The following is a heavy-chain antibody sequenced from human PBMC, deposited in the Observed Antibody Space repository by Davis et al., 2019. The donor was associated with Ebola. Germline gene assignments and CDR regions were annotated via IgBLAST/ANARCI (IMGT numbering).Heavy chain of an antibody. D-gene: IGHD6-13*01. CDR3: ARRGGQAAVYYYYGMDV. CDR2: IYPGDSDT. Sequence: PGGSLRLSCKGSGYSFTSYWIGWVRQMPGKGLEWMGIIYPGDSDTRYSPSFQGQVTISADKSISTAYLQWSSLKASDTAMYYCARRGGQAAVYYYYGMDVWGQGTTVTVSS. J-gene: IGHJ6*02. CDR1: GYSFTSYW. V-gene: IGHV5-51*01.